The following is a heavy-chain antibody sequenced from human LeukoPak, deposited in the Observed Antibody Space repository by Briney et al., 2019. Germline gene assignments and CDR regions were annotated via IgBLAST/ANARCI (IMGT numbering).Heavy chain of an antibody. CDR3: AKEILWRGYSYRAWDY. J-gene: IGHJ4*02. V-gene: IGHV3-30*18. Sequence: PGGSLRLSCAASAFTFSSYGMHWVRQAPGKGLEWVAVISFDGSNKYYADSVKGRFTISRDNSKNTLYLQMNSLRAEDTAVYYCAKEILWRGYSYRAWDYWGQGTLVTVSS. D-gene: IGHD5-18*01. CDR1: AFTFSSYG. CDR2: ISFDGSNK.